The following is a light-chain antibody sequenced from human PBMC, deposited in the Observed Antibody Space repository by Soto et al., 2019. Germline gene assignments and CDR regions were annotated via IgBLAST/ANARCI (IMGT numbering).Light chain of an antibody. CDR2: DAS. Sequence: DIQMTQSPSSLSASVGDRVTITCRASQSISSYLRWYHQQPGKAPKLLIYDASSLESGVPSRFSGSVSGTEGTITISSLKKDDGATYYCQQSNSYSWTFGQGTKVDIK. V-gene: IGKV1-5*01. CDR1: QSISSY. J-gene: IGKJ1*01. CDR3: QQSNSYSWT.